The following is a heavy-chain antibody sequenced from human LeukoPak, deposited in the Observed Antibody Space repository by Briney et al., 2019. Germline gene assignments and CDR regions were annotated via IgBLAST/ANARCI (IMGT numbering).Heavy chain of an antibody. V-gene: IGHV4-59*01. CDR3: ARDPQSYTGYYGMDV. D-gene: IGHD2-2*02. Sequence: PSETLFLTCSVSGGSINSYYWTWIRQPPGKGLEWIGYIYYSGSTNYNPSLKSRVTISVDTSKNQFSLKLSSVTAADTAVYYCARDPQSYTGYYGMDVWGKGTTVTVSS. J-gene: IGHJ6*04. CDR1: GGSINSYY. CDR2: IYYSGST.